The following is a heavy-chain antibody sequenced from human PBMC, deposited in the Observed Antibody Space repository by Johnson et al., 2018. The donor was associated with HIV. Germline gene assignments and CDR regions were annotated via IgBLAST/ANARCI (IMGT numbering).Heavy chain of an antibody. V-gene: IGHV3-48*04. CDR1: GFNFRRFG. Sequence: EQLVESVGGVVQPGTSLRLSCEASGFNFRRFGMHWVRQAPGKGLEWVSYISSSGSAIKYADSVKGLFTISRDNAKTSLFLQMRSLRPEDTAVYFCAREMAWEDAFDIWGQGTMVTVSS. D-gene: IGHD5-24*01. J-gene: IGHJ3*02. CDR2: ISSSGSAI. CDR3: AREMAWEDAFDI.